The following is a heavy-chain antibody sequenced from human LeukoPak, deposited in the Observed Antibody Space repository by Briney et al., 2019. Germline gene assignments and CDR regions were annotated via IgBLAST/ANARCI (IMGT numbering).Heavy chain of an antibody. Sequence: PGGSLRLSCAASRFTFTNYAMSWVRQAPGKGLEWVSAISGSGGSTYYADSVKGRFTISRDNSKNTLYLQMNSLRAEDTAVYYCAKGIKFFGVVMYFDYWGQGTLVTVSS. D-gene: IGHD3-3*01. J-gene: IGHJ4*02. V-gene: IGHV3-23*01. CDR3: AKGIKFFGVVMYFDY. CDR2: ISGSGGST. CDR1: RFTFTNYA.